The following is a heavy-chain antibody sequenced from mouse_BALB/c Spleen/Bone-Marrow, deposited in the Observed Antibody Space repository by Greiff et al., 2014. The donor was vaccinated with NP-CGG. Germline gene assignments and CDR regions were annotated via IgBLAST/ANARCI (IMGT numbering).Heavy chain of an antibody. Sequence: EVMLVESGGGLVQPGGSLKLSCAASGFDFNRYWMTWVRQAPGKGLEWIGEINPDSSTINYTPSLKDKFIISRDNAKNTLYLQMSKVRSEDTGLYYCTRNGYYGWSAHWGQGTLVTVSA. CDR2: INPDSSTI. CDR3: TRNGYYGWSAH. D-gene: IGHD2-3*01. V-gene: IGHV4-1*02. CDR1: GFDFNRYW. J-gene: IGHJ3*01.